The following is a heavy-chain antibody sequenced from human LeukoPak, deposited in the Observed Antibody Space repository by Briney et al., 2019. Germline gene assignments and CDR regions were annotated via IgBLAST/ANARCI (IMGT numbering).Heavy chain of an antibody. V-gene: IGHV3-21*01. CDR2: ISSSSSYI. J-gene: IGHJ4*02. CDR1: GFSLSGYW. CDR3: ARDPTYYYDSSGYKELHHPYYFDY. Sequence: GGSLRLSCAASGFSLSGYWMTWVRQAPGKGLEWVSSISSSSSYIYYADSVKGRFTISRDNAKNSLYLQMNSLRAEDTAVYYCARDPTYYYDSSGYKELHHPYYFDYWGQGTLVTVSS. D-gene: IGHD3-22*01.